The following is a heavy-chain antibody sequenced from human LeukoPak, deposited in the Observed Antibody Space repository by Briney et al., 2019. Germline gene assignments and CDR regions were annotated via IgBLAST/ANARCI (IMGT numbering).Heavy chain of an antibody. CDR2: ISSSSSYI. CDR1: GFTFSSYS. CDR3: ARDLTTGSNWFDP. J-gene: IGHJ5*02. D-gene: IGHD4/OR15-4a*01. V-gene: IGHV3-21*01. Sequence: GGSLRLSCAASGFTFSSYSMNWVRQAPGNGLEWVSSISSSSSYIYYADSVKGRFTISRDNAKNSLYLQMNSLRAEDTAVCYCARDLTTGSNWFDPWGQGTLVTVSS.